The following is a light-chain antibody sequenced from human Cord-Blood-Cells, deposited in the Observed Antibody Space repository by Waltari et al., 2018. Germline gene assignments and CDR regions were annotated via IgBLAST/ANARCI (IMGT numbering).Light chain of an antibody. V-gene: IGLV2-14*01. Sequence: QSALTQPASVSGSPGQSITISCTGTSSEVGGYNYVSWYQQHPGKAPKLMIYDVSTRPSGVSNRCSGSKSGNTASLTISRLQAEDEADYYCSSYTSSSTLVVFGGGTKLTVL. CDR3: SSYTSSSTLVV. CDR2: DVS. CDR1: SSEVGGYNY. J-gene: IGLJ2*01.